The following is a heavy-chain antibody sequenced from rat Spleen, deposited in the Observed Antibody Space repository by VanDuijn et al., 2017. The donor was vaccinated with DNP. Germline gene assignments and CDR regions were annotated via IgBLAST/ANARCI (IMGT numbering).Heavy chain of an antibody. V-gene: IGHV5-25*01. CDR2: ISTSGSRT. CDR3: AKNTGYYFDS. J-gene: IGHJ2*01. CDR1: GFTFSDSY. D-gene: IGHD4-1*01. Sequence: EVRLVESGGDLVQPGRSLKLSCAASGFTFSDSYMAWVRQAPTKGLEWVATISTSGSRTYYSDSVKGRFIISRDNGKSSLYLQLSSLKSEDTATYYCAKNTGYYFDSWGQGVMVTVSS.